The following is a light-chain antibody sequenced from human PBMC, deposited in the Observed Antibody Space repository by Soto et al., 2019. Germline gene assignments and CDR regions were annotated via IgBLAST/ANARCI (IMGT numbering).Light chain of an antibody. Sequence: QSALTQPASVSGSPGQSITISCTGTSSDVGAHKYVSWYQQHPGKAPKLIIYEVNKRPSGVPDRFSGSKSGNTASLTVSGLQAEDEADYYCSSYAGSSNVFGTGTKLTVL. J-gene: IGLJ1*01. CDR2: EVN. CDR1: SSDVGAHKY. V-gene: IGLV2-8*01. CDR3: SSYAGSSNV.